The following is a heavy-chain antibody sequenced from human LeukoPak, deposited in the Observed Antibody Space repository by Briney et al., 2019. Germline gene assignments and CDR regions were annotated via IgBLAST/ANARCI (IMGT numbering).Heavy chain of an antibody. CDR1: RFTFSSYS. CDR2: ISSSSSYI. J-gene: IGHJ4*02. CDR3: ARGSLPSTDFDY. V-gene: IGHV3-21*01. D-gene: IGHD2-15*01. Sequence: PGGSMRLSCAASRFTFSSYSMNWLRQARGKGVEWVSSISSSSSYIYYADSVEGLFTISRDNAKTPLYLQMNSLRAEDTAVYYCARGSLPSTDFDYWGQGTLVTVSS.